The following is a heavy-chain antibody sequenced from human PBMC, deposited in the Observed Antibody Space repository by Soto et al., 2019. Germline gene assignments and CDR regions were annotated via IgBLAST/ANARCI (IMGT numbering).Heavy chain of an antibody. CDR3: ARLSWPGSLLGVIGY. D-gene: IGHD3-16*02. CDR1: GFTFSSYG. Sequence: PGGSLRLSCAASGFTFSSYGMHWVRQAPGKGLEWVAVISYDGSNKYYADSVKGRFTISRDNSKNTLYLQMNSLRAEDTAVYYCARLSWPGSLLGVIGYWGQGTLVTVSS. V-gene: IGHV3-30*03. CDR2: ISYDGSNK. J-gene: IGHJ4*02.